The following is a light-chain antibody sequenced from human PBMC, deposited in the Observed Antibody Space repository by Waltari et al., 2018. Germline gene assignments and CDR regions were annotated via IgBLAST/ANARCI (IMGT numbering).Light chain of an antibody. Sequence: DIQMTESHATLSASVGDRVTITCRASQSISSCLAWYQHKPGKAPKLLMYMTSSLESGVPSRFSGSGSGTEFTLTISSLQPDDFSTYYCQQYNNYPITFGGGTKVEIK. CDR3: QQYNNYPIT. CDR2: MTS. J-gene: IGKJ4*01. CDR1: QSISSC. V-gene: IGKV1-5*03.